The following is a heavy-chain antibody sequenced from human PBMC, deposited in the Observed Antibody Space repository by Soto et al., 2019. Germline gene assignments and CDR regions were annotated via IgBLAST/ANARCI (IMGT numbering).Heavy chain of an antibody. J-gene: IGHJ4*02. CDR1: GYTFTNFG. CDR2: ISAYNGNT. D-gene: IGHD3-10*01. Sequence: ASVKVSCKASGYTFTNFGISWVRQAPGQGLEWMGWISAYNGNTNYAQKFQGRVTMTTDTSTSTAYMEVRSLRFDDTAVYYCARLWFGELSPEIFDYWGQGTLVTVSS. CDR3: ARLWFGELSPEIFDY. V-gene: IGHV1-18*01.